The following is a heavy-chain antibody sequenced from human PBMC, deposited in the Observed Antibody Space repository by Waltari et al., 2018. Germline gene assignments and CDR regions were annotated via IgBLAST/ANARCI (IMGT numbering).Heavy chain of an antibody. V-gene: IGHV1-69*10. D-gene: IGHD5-18*01. CDR1: GGTFSSYA. CDR2: IIPILGIA. CDR3: ASEPPRDGYSRDAFDI. Sequence: QVQLVQSGAEVKKPGSSVKVSCKASGGTFSSYAISWVRQAPGQGLEWMGGIIPILGIANYAQKFQGRVTITADKSTSTAYMELSSLRSEDTAVYYCASEPPRDGYSRDAFDIWGQGTMVTVSS. J-gene: IGHJ3*02.